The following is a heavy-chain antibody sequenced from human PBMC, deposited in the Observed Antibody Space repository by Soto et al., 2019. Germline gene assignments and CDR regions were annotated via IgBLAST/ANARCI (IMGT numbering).Heavy chain of an antibody. CDR3: ATHLNRRDYIWGSYRYISSAFDI. V-gene: IGHV1-24*01. CDR1: GYTLTELS. D-gene: IGHD3-16*02. CDR2: FDPEDGET. J-gene: IGHJ3*02. Sequence: ASVKVSCKVSGYTLTELSMHWVRQAPGKGLEWMGGFDPEDGETIYAQKYQGRVTMTEDTSTDTAYMELSSLRSEDTAVYYCATHLNRRDYIWGSYRYISSAFDIWGQGTMVTVSS.